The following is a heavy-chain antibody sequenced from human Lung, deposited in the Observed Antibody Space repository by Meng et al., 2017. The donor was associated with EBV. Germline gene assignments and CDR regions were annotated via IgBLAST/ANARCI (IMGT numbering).Heavy chain of an antibody. CDR3: ARGGNFDP. V-gene: IGHV7-4-1*02. J-gene: IGHJ5*02. CDR2: ISTNTGTP. D-gene: IGHD2/OR15-2a*01. Sequence: QLVEHGSEFTKPGASVMVSCTASGYTFSTYTMKWVRQAHGRGLEWMGWISTNTGTPTYTQGFTGRFVFSLDTSVSTAYLQISSLKAEDTAVYYCARGGNFDPWGQGTLVTVSS. CDR1: GYTFSTYT.